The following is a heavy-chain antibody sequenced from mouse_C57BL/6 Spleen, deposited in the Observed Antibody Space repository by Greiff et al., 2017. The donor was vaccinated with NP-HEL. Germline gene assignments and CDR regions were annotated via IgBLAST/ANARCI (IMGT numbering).Heavy chain of an antibody. CDR3: AREATYYYAMDY. Sequence: QVQLQQPGAELVRPGSSVKLSCKASGYTFTSYWMDWVKQRPGQGLEWIGNIYPSDSETHYNQKFKDKATLTVDKSSSTAYMQLSSLTSEDSAVYYCAREATYYYAMDYWGQGTSVTVSS. CDR2: IYPSDSET. J-gene: IGHJ4*01. V-gene: IGHV1-61*01. CDR1: GYTFTSYW. D-gene: IGHD3-2*02.